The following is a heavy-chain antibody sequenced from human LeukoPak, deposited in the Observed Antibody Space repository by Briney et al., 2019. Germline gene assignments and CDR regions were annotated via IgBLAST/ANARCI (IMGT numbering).Heavy chain of an antibody. J-gene: IGHJ4*02. D-gene: IGHD3-3*01. V-gene: IGHV1-69*05. CDR2: IIPIFGTA. CDR1: GGTFSSYA. Sequence: SVKVSCKASGGTFSSYAISWVRQAPGQGLEWMGRIIPIFGTANYAQKFQGRVTITTDESTGTAYMELSSLRSEDTAVYYCARGTYYYDFWSGYGGPFDYWGQGTLVTVSS. CDR3: ARGTYYYDFWSGYGGPFDY.